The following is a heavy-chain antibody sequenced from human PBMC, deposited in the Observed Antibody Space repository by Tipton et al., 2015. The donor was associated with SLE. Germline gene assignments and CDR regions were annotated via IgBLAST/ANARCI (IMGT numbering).Heavy chain of an antibody. D-gene: IGHD2-2*02. CDR2: INHSGIT. J-gene: IGHJ4*02. V-gene: IGHV4-34*01. CDR3: ARPRRARDYTTSAAYYLDF. Sequence: TLSLTCAVYGGSFSGYSWTWIRQAPRKGLEWIGDINHSGITNYNPSLKSRVTISLDTSKSQFFLGVNSVTAADTAVYYCARPRRARDYTTSAAYYLDFWGQGTLVTVSS. CDR1: GGSFSGYS.